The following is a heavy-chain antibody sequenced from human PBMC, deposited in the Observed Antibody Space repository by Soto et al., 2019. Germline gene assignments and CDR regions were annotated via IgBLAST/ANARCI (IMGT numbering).Heavy chain of an antibody. CDR2: IDPSDSYT. J-gene: IGHJ4*02. CDR3: ARPGVSGYSYGVDPFDY. V-gene: IGHV5-10-1*01. D-gene: IGHD5-18*01. Sequence: EVQLVQSGAEVKKPGESLRISCTGSGYSFTSYWISWVRQMPGKGLEWMGRIDPSDSYTNYSPSFQGHVTISADKSISTAYLQWSSLKASDTAMYYCARPGVSGYSYGVDPFDYWGQGTLVTVSS. CDR1: GYSFTSYW.